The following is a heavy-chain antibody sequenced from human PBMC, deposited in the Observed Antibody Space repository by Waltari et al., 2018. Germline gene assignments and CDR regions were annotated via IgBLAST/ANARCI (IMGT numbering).Heavy chain of an antibody. D-gene: IGHD3-3*01. V-gene: IGHV3-15*05. CDR2: IRTEAEVGTT. CDR3: TIDHWSPPDVGY. J-gene: IGHJ4*02. Sequence: EEHLVESGGGLVEPGGSLRLSCAASGFTFSNVWMSWVRQAPGKGREWIGRIRTEAEVGTTQYAAPVKDRFSISRRDSENMLFLQMAYLKTDDTAVYYCTIDHWSPPDVGYWGQGTPVTVSS. CDR1: GFTFSNVW.